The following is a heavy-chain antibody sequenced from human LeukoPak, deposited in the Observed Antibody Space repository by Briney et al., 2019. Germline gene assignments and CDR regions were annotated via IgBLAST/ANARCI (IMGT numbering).Heavy chain of an antibody. CDR2: ISYDGNDK. J-gene: IGHJ4*02. CDR3: AREGYSSGWYVDY. D-gene: IGHD6-19*01. CDR1: GFTFSSFA. Sequence: PGRSLRLSCAASGFTFSSFAMHWVRQAPGKGLEWVAVISYDGNDKYYADSVKGRFTFSRDNSNNTLYLQMNSLRAEDTAVYYCAREGYSSGWYVDYRGQGTLVTVSS. V-gene: IGHV3-30*04.